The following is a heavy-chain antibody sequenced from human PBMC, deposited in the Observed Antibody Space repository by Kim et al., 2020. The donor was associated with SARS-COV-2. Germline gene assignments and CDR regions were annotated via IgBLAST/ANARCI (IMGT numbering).Heavy chain of an antibody. CDR2: IIPILGIA. CDR1: GGTFSSYA. CDR3: ARDSLDFWSGYPRHYYMDV. V-gene: IGHV1-69*04. Sequence: SVKVSCKASGGTFSSYAISWVRQAPGQGLEWMGRIIPILGIANYAQKFQGRVTITADKSTSTAYMELSSLRSEDTAVYYCARDSLDFWSGYPRHYYMDVWGKGTTVTVSS. J-gene: IGHJ6*03. D-gene: IGHD3-3*01.